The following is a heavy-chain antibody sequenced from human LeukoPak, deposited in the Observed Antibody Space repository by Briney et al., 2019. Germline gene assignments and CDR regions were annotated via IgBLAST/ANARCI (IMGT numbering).Heavy chain of an antibody. Sequence: PGGSLRLSCAASGFTFNNYWMHWVRQGPGKGLGWVSRINTDGSNSNYADSVKGRFTISRDNAKNTLYLQMNSLRAADTAVYYCARSRYSHSSMDWGQGTLVTVSS. V-gene: IGHV3-74*01. J-gene: IGHJ4*02. D-gene: IGHD6-6*01. CDR3: ARSRYSHSSMD. CDR2: INTDGSNS. CDR1: GFTFNNYW.